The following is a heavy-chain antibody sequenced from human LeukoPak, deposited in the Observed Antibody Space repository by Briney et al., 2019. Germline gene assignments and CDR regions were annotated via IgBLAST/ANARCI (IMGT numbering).Heavy chain of an antibody. J-gene: IGHJ4*02. CDR3: ARGYSSSWLGYFDY. Sequence: AGRSLRLSCAASGFTFSSYGMHWVRQAPGRGLEWVAVIWNDGSHKYYADSVKGRFTISRDTSKNMLYLQMNSLGAEDTAVYYCARGYSSSWLGYFDYWGQGTLVTVSS. CDR2: IWNDGSHK. D-gene: IGHD6-13*01. V-gene: IGHV3-33*01. CDR1: GFTFSSYG.